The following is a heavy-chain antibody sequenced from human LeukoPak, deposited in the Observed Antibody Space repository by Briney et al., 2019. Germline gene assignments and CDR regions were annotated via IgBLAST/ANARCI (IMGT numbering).Heavy chain of an antibody. D-gene: IGHD1-1*01. V-gene: IGHV3-13*01. CDR3: ARVAKERVGGVYYFDY. CDR1: GFTFSDYD. J-gene: IGHJ4*02. CDR2: IGTAGDT. Sequence: GGSLRLSCAASGFTFSDYDMHWVRQATGKGLEWVSAIGTAGDTYYTGSVKGRFTISRENDKNSLYLQMNSMRAGDTAVYYCARVAKERVGGVYYFDYWGQGTLVTVSS.